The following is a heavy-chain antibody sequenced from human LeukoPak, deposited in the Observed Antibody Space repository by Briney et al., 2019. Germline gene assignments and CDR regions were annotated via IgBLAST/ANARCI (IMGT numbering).Heavy chain of an antibody. CDR1: GYYFPVFG. J-gene: IGHJ4*02. V-gene: IGHV1-18*01. CDR2: ISGYNGRT. Sequence: GASVKVSCKTSGYYFPVFGISWVRQAPGHGLEWMGWISGYNGRTIYAQTVQDRVTMTTDTSTTTVHMELRSLKFNDTAAYYCARETSEGDREPTGYFDYWGQGSLVIVSS. D-gene: IGHD1-1*01. CDR3: ARETSEGDREPTGYFDY.